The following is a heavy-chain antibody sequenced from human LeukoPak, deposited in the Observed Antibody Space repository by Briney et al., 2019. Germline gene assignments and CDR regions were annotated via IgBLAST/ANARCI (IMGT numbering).Heavy chain of an antibody. V-gene: IGHV3-21*01. CDR2: ISSSSSYI. J-gene: IGHJ3*01. CDR1: GFTFSSYS. Sequence: GGSLRLSCAASGFTFSSYSMNWVRQAQGKGLEWVSSISSSSSYIYYADSVKGRFTISRDNAKNSLYLQMNTLRAEDTAVYYCARDLTGTYAFDFWGQGTMATVSS. CDR3: ARDLTGTYAFDF. D-gene: IGHD4-17*01.